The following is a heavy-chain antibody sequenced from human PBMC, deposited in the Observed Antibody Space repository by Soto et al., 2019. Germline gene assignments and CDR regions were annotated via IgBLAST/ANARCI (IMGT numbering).Heavy chain of an antibody. V-gene: IGHV4-39*01. CDR2: IYYSGST. J-gene: IGHJ4*02. CDR1: GGSISSSSYY. D-gene: IGHD3-16*02. CDR3: ARLLSTFGGVIVKIDY. Sequence: SETLSLTCTVSGGSISSSSYYWGWIRQPPGKGLEWIGSIYYSGSTYYNPSLKSRVTISVDTSKNQFSLKLSSVTAADTAVYYCARLLSTFGGVIVKIDYWGQGTLVTVSS.